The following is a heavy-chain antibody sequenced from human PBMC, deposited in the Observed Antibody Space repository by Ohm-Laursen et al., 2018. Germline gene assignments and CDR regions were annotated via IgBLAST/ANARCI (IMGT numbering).Heavy chain of an antibody. D-gene: IGHD5-24*01. J-gene: IGHJ6*02. CDR1: GFTFSNAW. V-gene: IGHV3-15*05. CDR3: ARGWSMANYYYGMDV. CDR2: IKSKTDGGTT. Sequence: SLRLSCSASGFTFSNAWMSWVRQAPGKGLEWVGRIKSKTDGGTTDYAAPVKGRFTISRDDSKNTLYLQMNSLRAEDTAVYYCARGWSMANYYYGMDVWGQGTTVTVSS.